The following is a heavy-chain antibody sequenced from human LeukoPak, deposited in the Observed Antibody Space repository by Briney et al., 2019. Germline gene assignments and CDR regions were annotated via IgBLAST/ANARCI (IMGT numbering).Heavy chain of an antibody. Sequence: PSQTLSLTCNVSGGSISSGGYYWSWIRQHPGKGLEWIGYIYYSGITYYNPSLKSRVTISIDMSKNQFSLKLTSVTAADTAVYSCARMAEGPWLAHFDCWGQGTLVTVSS. V-gene: IGHV4-31*03. D-gene: IGHD6-19*01. CDR2: IYYSGIT. CDR3: ARMAEGPWLAHFDC. CDR1: GGSISSGGYY. J-gene: IGHJ4*02.